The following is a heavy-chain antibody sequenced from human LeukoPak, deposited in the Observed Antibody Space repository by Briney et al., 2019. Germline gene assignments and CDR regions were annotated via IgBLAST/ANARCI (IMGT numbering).Heavy chain of an antibody. J-gene: IGHJ5*02. V-gene: IGHV1-46*03. Sequence: ASVKVSCKASGYTFINYYMHWVRQAPGQGLEWMGIVNPNDGSTSYARKFQGRVTMTRETSTSTVYMELNSLRSEDTAVYYCIRVKGLVLYNWFDPWGQGTLVTVSS. CDR2: VNPNDGST. D-gene: IGHD2/OR15-2a*01. CDR1: GYTFINYY. CDR3: IRVKGLVLYNWFDP.